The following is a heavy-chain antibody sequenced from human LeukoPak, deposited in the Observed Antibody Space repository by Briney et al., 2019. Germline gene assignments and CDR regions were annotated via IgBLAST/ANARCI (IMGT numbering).Heavy chain of an antibody. CDR3: AGLGGYCTNAVCYSTFDI. V-gene: IGHV4-4*07. Sequence: SETLSLTCTVSGGSISSYYWSWIRQPAGKGLEWIGRIYISGSTNYNLSLKSRVTMSVDTSKNQFSLRLSSVTAADTAVYFRAGLGGYCTNAVCYSTFDIWGQGTMLTVSS. CDR2: IYISGST. J-gene: IGHJ3*02. D-gene: IGHD2-8*01. CDR1: GGSISSYY.